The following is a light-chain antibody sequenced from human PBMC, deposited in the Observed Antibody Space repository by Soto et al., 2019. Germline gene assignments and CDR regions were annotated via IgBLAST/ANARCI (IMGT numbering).Light chain of an antibody. CDR2: DVT. CDR1: SNDIGGYNS. Sequence: QSALTQPHSVSGSPGQSVTISCTGTSNDIGGYNSVSWYQRHPGKAPRLIIYDVTKRPSGVPDRFSGSKSGDTASLTISGLQSEVESEYFCCSYAGTHTFVIFGAGTKVTVL. CDR3: CSYAGTHTFVI. V-gene: IGLV2-11*01. J-gene: IGLJ2*01.